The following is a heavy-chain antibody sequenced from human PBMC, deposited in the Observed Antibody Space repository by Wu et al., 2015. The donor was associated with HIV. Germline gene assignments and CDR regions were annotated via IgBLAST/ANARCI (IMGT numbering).Heavy chain of an antibody. Sequence: QLVQSGPEVKKPGTSVKVSCKASGFTFTSSAMQWVRQARGQRLEWIGWIVVGSGNTNYAQKFQERVTITRDTSTSTVYMELSSLRSEDTAVYYCARDFDDIAAAGTVSRGFDPWGQGTLVTVSS. CDR2: IVVGSGNT. CDR1: GFTFTSSA. CDR3: ARDFDDIAAAGTVSRGFDP. V-gene: IGHV1-58*02. D-gene: IGHD6-13*01. J-gene: IGHJ5*02.